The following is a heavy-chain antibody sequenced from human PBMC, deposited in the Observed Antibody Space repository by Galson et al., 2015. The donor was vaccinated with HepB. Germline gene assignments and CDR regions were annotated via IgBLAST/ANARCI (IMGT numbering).Heavy chain of an antibody. CDR1: GFTFSSYA. CDR3: ARDQGWLIKRYSSSSVYYFDY. Sequence: SLRLSCAASGFTFSSYAMHWVRQAPGKGLEWVAVISYDGSNKYYADSVKGRFTISRDNSKNTLYLQMNSLRAEDTAVYYCARDQGWLIKRYSSSSVYYFDYWGQGTLVTVSS. CDR2: ISYDGSNK. D-gene: IGHD6-13*01. V-gene: IGHV3-30-3*01. J-gene: IGHJ4*02.